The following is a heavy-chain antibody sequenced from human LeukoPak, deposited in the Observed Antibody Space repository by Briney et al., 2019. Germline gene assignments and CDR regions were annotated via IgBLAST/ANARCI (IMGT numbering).Heavy chain of an antibody. CDR1: GYTFIGYY. Sequence: GASVKVSCKASGYTFIGYYMHWVRQAPGQGLEWMGRINPNSGGTNYAQKFQGRVIMTRDTSISTAYMGLIILTSDDAAVYYCASEGPGDSAYWGQGTLVTVSS. V-gene: IGHV1-2*06. D-gene: IGHD4-17*01. CDR2: INPNSGGT. J-gene: IGHJ4*02. CDR3: ASEGPGDSAY.